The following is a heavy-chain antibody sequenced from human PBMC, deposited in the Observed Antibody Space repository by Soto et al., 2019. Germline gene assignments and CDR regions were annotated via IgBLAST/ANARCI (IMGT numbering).Heavy chain of an antibody. J-gene: IGHJ5*02. D-gene: IGHD6-13*01. Sequence: ESGGGLVQPGRSLRLSCAASGFTFDDYAMHWVRQAPGKGLEWVSGISWNSGSIGYADSVKGRFTISRDNAKNSLYLQMNSLRAEDTALYYCAKDGYSSSWYISSNWFDPWGQGTLVTVSS. CDR2: ISWNSGSI. V-gene: IGHV3-9*01. CDR1: GFTFDDYA. CDR3: AKDGYSSSWYISSNWFDP.